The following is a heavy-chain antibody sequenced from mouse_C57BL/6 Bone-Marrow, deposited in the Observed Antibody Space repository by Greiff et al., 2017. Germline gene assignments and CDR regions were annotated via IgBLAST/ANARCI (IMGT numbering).Heavy chain of an antibody. D-gene: IGHD1-2*01. CDR1: GFTFSSYA. CDR2: ISSGGDYI. J-gene: IGHJ3*01. V-gene: IGHV5-9-1*02. CDR3: TRDARTTARRRFAY. Sequence: EVKLVESGEGLVKPGGSLTLSCAASGFTFSSYAMSWVRQTPEKRLEWVAYISSGGDYIYYADTVKGRFTISRDNARNTLYLQMSSLKSEDTAMYYCTRDARTTARRRFAYWGQGTLVTVSA.